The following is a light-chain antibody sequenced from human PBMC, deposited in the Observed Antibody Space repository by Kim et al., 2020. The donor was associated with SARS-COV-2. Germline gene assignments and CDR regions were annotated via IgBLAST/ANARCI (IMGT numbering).Light chain of an antibody. CDR2: QDE. Sequence: SYELTRPPSVSVSPGQTASITCSGDRLGNKYVCWYQQKPGQSPVVVLYQDERRPSGIPERFSGSNSGNTATLTISGTQALDEADYYCQVWDSTTTVFGGGTQLTVL. J-gene: IGLJ2*01. CDR1: RLGNKY. CDR3: QVWDSTTTV. V-gene: IGLV3-1*01.